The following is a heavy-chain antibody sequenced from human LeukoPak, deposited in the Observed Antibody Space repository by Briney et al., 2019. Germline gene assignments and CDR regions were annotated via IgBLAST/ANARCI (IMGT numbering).Heavy chain of an antibody. J-gene: IGHJ4*02. CDR3: ARGSITIFGVAPYYFDY. CDR1: GGSISNYY. CDR2: IYDSGST. Sequence: SETLSLTCTVSGGSISNYYWSWIRQPPGKGLEWIGYIYDSGSTNYNPSLKSRVTISVDTSKNQFSLKLSSVPAADTAFYYCARGSITIFGVAPYYFDYWGQGTLVTVSS. D-gene: IGHD3-3*01. V-gene: IGHV4-59*12.